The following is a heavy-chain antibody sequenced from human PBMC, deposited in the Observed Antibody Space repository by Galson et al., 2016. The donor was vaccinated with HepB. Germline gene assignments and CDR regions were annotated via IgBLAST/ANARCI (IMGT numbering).Heavy chain of an antibody. Sequence: SLRLSCAASGFFFSNYGMDWVRQAPGKGLAWVAVVSYDGYSKYYAAPVKGRFTISRDNSKTTMYLQMNSLRVEDTAVYYCAKDVYTSGSEYGMDVWGQGTTVTVSS. CDR3: AKDVYTSGSEYGMDV. J-gene: IGHJ6*02. V-gene: IGHV3-30*18. CDR2: VSYDGYSK. D-gene: IGHD3-10*01. CDR1: GFFFSNYG.